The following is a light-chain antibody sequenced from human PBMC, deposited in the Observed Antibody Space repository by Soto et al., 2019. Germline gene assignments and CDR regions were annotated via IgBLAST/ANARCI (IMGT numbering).Light chain of an antibody. V-gene: IGLV1-40*01. CDR3: QSYDISLSGWV. CDR1: SSNIGAGYD. J-gene: IGLJ3*02. CDR2: GNT. Sequence: QSVLTQPPSVSGAPGQRVTISCNGSSSNIGAGYDVHWYRQLPGTAPRLLIYGNTNRPSGVPDRFSGSKSGTSASLAITGLQAEDEADYYCQSYDISLSGWVFGGGTQLTVL.